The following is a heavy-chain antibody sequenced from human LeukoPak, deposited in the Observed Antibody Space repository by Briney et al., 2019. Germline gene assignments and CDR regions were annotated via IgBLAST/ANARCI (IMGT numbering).Heavy chain of an antibody. Sequence: GGSLRLSCAASGFTFSSYAMSWVRQAPGKGLEWVSAISGSGGSTYYADSVKGRFTISRDNSKNTVSLQMSSLRAEDTALYYCAKGSGNGYGSGPFDYWGQGTLVTVSS. J-gene: IGHJ4*02. CDR2: ISGSGGST. CDR1: GFTFSSYA. CDR3: AKGSGNGYGSGPFDY. V-gene: IGHV3-23*01. D-gene: IGHD3-10*01.